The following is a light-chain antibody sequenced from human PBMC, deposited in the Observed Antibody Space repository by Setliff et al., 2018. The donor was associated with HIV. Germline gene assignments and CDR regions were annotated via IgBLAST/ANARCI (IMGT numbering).Light chain of an antibody. CDR2: EDN. J-gene: IGLJ3*02. V-gene: IGLV1-51*02. Sequence: QSVLTQPPSVSAAPGQRVTISCSGSSSNIGNNFVSWYQQLPGTAPKLLIYEDNKRPSGIPDRFSGSKSGTPATLGITGLQTGDEADYYCGTWDSSLIAEVLGGGTK. CDR1: SSNIGNNF. CDR3: GTWDSSLIAEV.